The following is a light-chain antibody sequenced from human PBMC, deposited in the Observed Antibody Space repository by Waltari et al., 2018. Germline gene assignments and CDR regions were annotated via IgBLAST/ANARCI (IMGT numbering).Light chain of an antibody. CDR3: CSRAGTYTLV. V-gene: IGLV2-11*01. J-gene: IGLJ2*01. CDR2: DVI. CDR1: SSDVGAYNH. Sequence: QSALTQPRSVSGSPGQSVTISCPGTSSDVGAYNHVTWYQPHPGNAPKLMLYDVIKRPSGVPDRFSGSKSGNTASLTISGLQAEDEADYYCCSRAGTYTLVFGGGTKLTVL.